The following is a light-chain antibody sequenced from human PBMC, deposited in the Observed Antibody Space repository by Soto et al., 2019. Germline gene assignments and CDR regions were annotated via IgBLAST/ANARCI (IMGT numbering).Light chain of an antibody. V-gene: IGKV3-15*01. CDR2: GAS. CDR3: QQYNNWPPWT. Sequence: EIVLTHSPGTLSLSPVEISTLSCRAIQSVSSSYLAWYQQKPGQAPRLLIYGASIRATGIPARFSGSGSGTEFTLTISSLQSEDFAVYYCQQYNNWPPWTFGQGTKVDIK. J-gene: IGKJ1*01. CDR1: QSVSSSY.